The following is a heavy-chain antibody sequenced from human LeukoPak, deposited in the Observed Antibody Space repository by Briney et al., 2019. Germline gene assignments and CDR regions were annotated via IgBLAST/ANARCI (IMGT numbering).Heavy chain of an antibody. CDR1: GFTLTNYS. Sequence: GGSLRLSCAASGFTLTNYSMNWVRQAPGKGLEWVSYISSSSTMIYYADSVRGRFTVSRDNAKNSLYLQMNSLRAGDTAVYYCATPGWNDVSYWGQGTLVTASS. V-gene: IGHV3-48*01. CDR3: ATPGWNDVSY. CDR2: ISSSSTMI. J-gene: IGHJ4*02. D-gene: IGHD1-1*01.